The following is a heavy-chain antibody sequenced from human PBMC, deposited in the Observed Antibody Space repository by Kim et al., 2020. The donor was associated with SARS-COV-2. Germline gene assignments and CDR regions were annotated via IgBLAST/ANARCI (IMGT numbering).Heavy chain of an antibody. CDR2: ISNDGRST. V-gene: IGHV3-64*02. CDR3: VRRDTVLAVNDY. Sequence: GGSLRLSCAASGFTFSRYTMQWVRQAPGKGLEFVSGISNDGRSTYYVDSVKGRFSISRDNSKNTLYLQMGSLRDEDMAVYYCVRRDTVLAVNDYWGQGTL. CDR1: GFTFSRYT. D-gene: IGHD3-3*01. J-gene: IGHJ4*02.